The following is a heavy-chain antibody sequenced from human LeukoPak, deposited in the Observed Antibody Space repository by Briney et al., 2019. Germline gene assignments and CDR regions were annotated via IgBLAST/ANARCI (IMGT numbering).Heavy chain of an antibody. Sequence: PGGSLRLSCAASGFTFSSYAMHWVRQAPGKGLEWVGRIKSKTDGGTTDYAAPVKGRFTISRDDSKNTLYLQMNSLKTEDTAVYYCTTASQLDYYYGMDVWDQGTTVTVSS. D-gene: IGHD6-6*01. V-gene: IGHV3-15*07. CDR1: GFTFSSYA. CDR2: IKSKTDGGTT. J-gene: IGHJ6*02. CDR3: TTASQLDYYYGMDV.